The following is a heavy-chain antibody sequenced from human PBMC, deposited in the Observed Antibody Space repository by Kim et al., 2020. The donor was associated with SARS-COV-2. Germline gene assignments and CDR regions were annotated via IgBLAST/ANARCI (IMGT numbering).Heavy chain of an antibody. CDR3: ARNLYGSGSYYFDY. J-gene: IGHJ4*02. Sequence: NPSLKSRVTISVDTSKNQFSLKLSSVTAADTAVYYCARNLYGSGSYYFDYWGQGTLVTVSS. V-gene: IGHV4-34*01. D-gene: IGHD3-10*01.